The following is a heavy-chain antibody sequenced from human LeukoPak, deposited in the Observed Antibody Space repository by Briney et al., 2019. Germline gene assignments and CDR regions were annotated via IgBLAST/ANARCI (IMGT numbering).Heavy chain of an antibody. J-gene: IGHJ5*02. CDR1: GYSFTSYW. CDR2: ISPADSPT. V-gene: IGHV5-51*01. CDR3: TRRRGETVTTAWFDP. D-gene: IGHD4-11*01. Sequence: GESLKISCKASGYSFTSYWIGWVRQMPGKGLEWMGIISPADSPTRYSPSFEGQVTISADKSISTAYLQWISLKASDTAIYYCTRRRGETVTTAWFDPWGQGTLVTVSS.